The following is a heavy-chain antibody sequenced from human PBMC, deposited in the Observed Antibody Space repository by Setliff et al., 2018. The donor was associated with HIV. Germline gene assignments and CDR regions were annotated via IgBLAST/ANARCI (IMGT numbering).Heavy chain of an antibody. CDR3: ARGERSYGGNFFDY. J-gene: IGHJ4*02. D-gene: IGHD4-17*01. V-gene: IGHV4-61*09. Sequence: SETLSLTCTVSGDSISSANYFWNWIRQPAGKGLEWIGHIYTTGRTNYNPSLKSRVTISLDTSKSQFFLKLSSVTAADTAVYYCARGERSYGGNFFDYWGQGTLVTVSS. CDR2: IYTTGRT. CDR1: GDSISSANYF.